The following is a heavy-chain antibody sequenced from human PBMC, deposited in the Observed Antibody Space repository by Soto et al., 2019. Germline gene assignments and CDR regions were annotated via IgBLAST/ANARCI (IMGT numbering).Heavy chain of an antibody. J-gene: IGHJ4*02. CDR1: GFTFSSYG. Sequence: PGGSLRLSCAASGFTFSSYGMHWVRQAPGKGLVLLVVIWYFGSNKYYADSLKGRFTISIDNSKNTLYLQMNSLRAEDTAVYYCARTTSVVSKYYFDYWGQGTLVTVSS. CDR2: IWYFGSNK. V-gene: IGHV3-33*01. CDR3: ARTTSVVSKYYFDY. D-gene: IGHD2-15*01.